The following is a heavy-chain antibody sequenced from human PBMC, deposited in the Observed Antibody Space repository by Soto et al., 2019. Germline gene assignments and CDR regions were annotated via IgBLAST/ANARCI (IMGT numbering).Heavy chain of an antibody. CDR3: ARGEWLATIKPYFAY. CDR1: GGSLSSYY. V-gene: IGHV4-59*01. CDR2: IYYSGST. D-gene: IGHD5-12*01. J-gene: IGHJ4*02. Sequence: SETLSLTCTVSGGSLSSYYWSWIRQSPGKGLEWIGYIYYSGSTNYNPSLKSRVAISLDTSKNQFSLMLSSVTAADTAVYYCARGEWLATIKPYFAYWGQGTLVTVSS.